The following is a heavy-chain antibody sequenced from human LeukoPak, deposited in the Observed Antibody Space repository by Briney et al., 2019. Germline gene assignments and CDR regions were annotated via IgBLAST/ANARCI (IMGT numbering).Heavy chain of an antibody. D-gene: IGHD2-15*01. CDR1: GGSISSYY. CDR3: ATLRYCSGGSCFPKYFQH. Sequence: SETLSLTCTVSGGSISSYYWSWIRQPPGKGLEWIGYIYYSGSTNYNPSLKSRVTMSVDTSENQFSLKLTSVTAADTAVYYCATLRYCSGGSCFPKYFQHWGQGTLVTVSS. V-gene: IGHV4-59*08. CDR2: IYYSGST. J-gene: IGHJ1*01.